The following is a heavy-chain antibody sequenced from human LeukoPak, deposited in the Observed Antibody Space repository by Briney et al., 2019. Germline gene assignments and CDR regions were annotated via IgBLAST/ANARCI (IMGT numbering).Heavy chain of an antibody. CDR2: ISSSSSYI. Sequence: PGGSLRLSCAASGFTFSSYSMNWVRQAPGKGLEWVSSISSSSSYIYYADSVKGRFTISRDNAKNSLYLQMNSLRAEDTAVYYCARARDSKYYFDYWGQGTLVTVSS. CDR1: GFTFSSYS. V-gene: IGHV3-21*01. J-gene: IGHJ4*02. CDR3: ARARDSKYYFDY. D-gene: IGHD3/OR15-3a*01.